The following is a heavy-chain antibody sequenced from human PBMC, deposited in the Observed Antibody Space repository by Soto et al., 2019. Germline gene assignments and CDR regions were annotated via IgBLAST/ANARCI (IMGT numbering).Heavy chain of an antibody. J-gene: IGHJ6*03. CDR1: GGSFSGYY. D-gene: IGHD3-3*01. Sequence: SETLSLTCAVYGGSFSGYYWSWIRQPPGKGLEWIGEINHSGSTNYNPSLKSRVTISVDTSKNQFSLKLSSVTAADTAVYYCARKNLDPTYYDFWSGYPTTPKYYMDVWSKGTTVTVSS. V-gene: IGHV4-34*01. CDR3: ARKNLDPTYYDFWSGYPTTPKYYMDV. CDR2: INHSGST.